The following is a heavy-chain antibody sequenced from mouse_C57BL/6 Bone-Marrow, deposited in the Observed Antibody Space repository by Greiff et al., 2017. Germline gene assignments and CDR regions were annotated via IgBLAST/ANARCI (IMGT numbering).Heavy chain of an antibody. D-gene: IGHD3-2*02. CDR3: ARHDDSGYPYYYAMDY. CDR1: GFTFSDYY. Sequence: EVKLVESGGGLVQPGGSLKLSCAASGFTFSDYYMYWVRQTPEKRLEWVAYISNGGGSTYYPDTVKGRFTISRDNAKNTLYLQMSRPKSEDTAMYYCARHDDSGYPYYYAMDYWGQGTSVTVSS. V-gene: IGHV5-12*01. J-gene: IGHJ4*01. CDR2: ISNGGGST.